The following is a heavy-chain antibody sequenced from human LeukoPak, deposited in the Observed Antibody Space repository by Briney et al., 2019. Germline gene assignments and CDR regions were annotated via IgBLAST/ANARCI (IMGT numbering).Heavy chain of an antibody. V-gene: IGHV4-59*08. Sequence: SETLSLTCTVSGGSISSYYWSWIRQPPGKGLEWIGYIYYSGSTNYNPSLKSRVTISVDTSKNQFSLKLSSVTAADTAVYYCARSLRFLGYYGMDVWGQGTTVTVSS. J-gene: IGHJ6*02. D-gene: IGHD3-3*01. CDR3: ARSLRFLGYYGMDV. CDR1: GGSISSYY. CDR2: IYYSGST.